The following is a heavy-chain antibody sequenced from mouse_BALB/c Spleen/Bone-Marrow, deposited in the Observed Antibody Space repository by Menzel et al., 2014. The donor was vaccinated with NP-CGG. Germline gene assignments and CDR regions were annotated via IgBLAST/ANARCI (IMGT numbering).Heavy chain of an antibody. D-gene: IGHD1-2*01. CDR1: SFTFSSYA. Sequence: DVKLVESGGGLVEPGGSLKLSCAASSFTFSSYAMSWVRQTPEKRLAWVASIISGGSTYYPDRVKGRFTISRDNPRNILHLQMGSLRAEDTAMYCCARGGYYYFDTWVQGTTVSVSS. CDR2: IISGGST. V-gene: IGHV5-6-5*01. CDR3: ARGGYYYFDT. J-gene: IGHJ2*01.